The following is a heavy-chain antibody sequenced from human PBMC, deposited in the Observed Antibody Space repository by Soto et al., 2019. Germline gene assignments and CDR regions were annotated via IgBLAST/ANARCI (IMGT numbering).Heavy chain of an antibody. CDR2: IYPGDSDT. Sequence: GESLKISCKGSGYSFTSYWIGWVRQMPGKGLEWMGIIYPGDSDTRYSPSFQGQVTISADKSISTAYLQWSSLKASDTAMYYCATRYYDILTGQRALYGMDVWGQGTTVTVYS. D-gene: IGHD3-9*01. J-gene: IGHJ6*02. CDR3: ATRYYDILTGQRALYGMDV. V-gene: IGHV5-51*01. CDR1: GYSFTSYW.